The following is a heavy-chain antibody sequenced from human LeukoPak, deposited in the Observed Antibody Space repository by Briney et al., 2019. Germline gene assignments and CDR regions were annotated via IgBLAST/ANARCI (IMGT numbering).Heavy chain of an antibody. CDR2: INHSGST. J-gene: IGHJ5*02. D-gene: IGHD6-13*01. CDR1: GGSFSGYY. Sequence: PSETLSLTCAVYGGSFSGYYWSWIRQPPGKGLEWIGEINHSGSTNYNPSLKSRVTISVDTSKNQFSLKLSSVTAADTAVYYCAREYSSSWYRGWEREINWFDPWGQGTLVTVSS. V-gene: IGHV4-34*01. CDR3: AREYSSSWYRGWEREINWFDP.